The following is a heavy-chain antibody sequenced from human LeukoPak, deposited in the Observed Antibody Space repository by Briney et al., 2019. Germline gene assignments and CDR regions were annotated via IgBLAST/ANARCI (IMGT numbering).Heavy chain of an antibody. CDR2: IRFDGTSE. Sequence: GGSLRLSCAASGFTFSNFGMHWVRQAPGKGLEWVAFIRFDGTSEFYADSVKARFTISRDNSKNTLYLVMNSLRVDDTAVYYCAKAVDLATISVDIWGQGTMVTVSS. CDR1: GFTFSNFG. D-gene: IGHD5-24*01. J-gene: IGHJ3*02. CDR3: AKAVDLATISVDI. V-gene: IGHV3-30*02.